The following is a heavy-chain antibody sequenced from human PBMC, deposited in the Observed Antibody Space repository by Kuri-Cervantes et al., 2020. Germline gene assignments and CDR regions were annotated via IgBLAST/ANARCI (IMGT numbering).Heavy chain of an antibody. CDR2: INHSGST. CDR1: GGSFSGYY. Sequence: SETLSLTCAVYGGSFSGYYWSWIRQPPGKGLEWIGEINHSGSTNYNPSLKSRVTISVDTSKNQFSLKLSSVTAADTAVYYCARELPAADYWGQGTLVTVSS. J-gene: IGHJ4*02. D-gene: IGHD2-2*01. V-gene: IGHV4-34*01. CDR3: ARELPAADY.